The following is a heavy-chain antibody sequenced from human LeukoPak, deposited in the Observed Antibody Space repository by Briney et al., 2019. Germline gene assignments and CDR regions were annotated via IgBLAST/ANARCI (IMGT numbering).Heavy chain of an antibody. CDR2: ISGSGGST. J-gene: IGHJ4*02. CDR1: GFTFSSYA. V-gene: IGHV3-23*01. D-gene: IGHD3-22*01. Sequence: AGGSLRLSCAASGFTFSSYAMGWVRQAPGKGLECVSAISGSGGSTYYAHSVKGRFTISRDNSKNTLYLQMNSLRAEDTAVYYCAKKVYYDSSGYIDYWGQGTLVTVSS. CDR3: AKKVYYDSSGYIDY.